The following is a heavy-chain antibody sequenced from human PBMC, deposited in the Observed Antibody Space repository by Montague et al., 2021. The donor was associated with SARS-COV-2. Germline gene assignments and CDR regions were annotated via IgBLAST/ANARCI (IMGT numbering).Heavy chain of an antibody. CDR3: ARIPAGSKHYFDV. CDR1: GDSVSRNSAA. V-gene: IGHV6-1*01. Sequence: CAISGDSVSRNSAAWNWIRQSPSRGLEWLGRTYYRSKWYNDYAESVKSRITIDPDTSKHQFSLHLNSVTPEDTAVYYCARIPAGSKHYFDVWGQGTTVTVSS. CDR2: TYYRSKWYN. D-gene: IGHD2/OR15-2a*01. J-gene: IGHJ6*02.